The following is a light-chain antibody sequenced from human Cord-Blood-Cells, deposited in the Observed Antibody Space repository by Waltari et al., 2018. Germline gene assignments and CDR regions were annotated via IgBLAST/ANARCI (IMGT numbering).Light chain of an antibody. CDR2: KDS. Sequence: SYELTQPPSVSVSPGQTARITCSGDALPKQYAYWYQQKPGQAPVLVIYKDSARPSGIPERVSCSSSGTTVTLTISGVQAEDEADYYCQSADSSGTWVCGGGTKLTVL. V-gene: IGLV3-25*03. J-gene: IGLJ3*02. CDR1: ALPKQY. CDR3: QSADSSGTWV.